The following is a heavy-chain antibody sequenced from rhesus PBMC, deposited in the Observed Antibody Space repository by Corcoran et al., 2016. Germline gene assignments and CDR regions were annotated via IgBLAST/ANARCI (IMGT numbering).Heavy chain of an antibody. Sequence: QVQLQESGPGLVKPAETLSLTCAVSGGSFRSSWWGWIRQPPGKGLEWIGSIYGNSGSTEYNPSLKSRATISRDTSKNQISLKLSSVTAADTAVYYCARDPSDYGIRFDVWGPGVLVTVSS. V-gene: IGHV4-160*01. D-gene: IGHD4-29*01. J-gene: IGHJ5-1*01. CDR1: GGSFRSSW. CDR3: ARDPSDYGIRFDV. CDR2: IYGNSGST.